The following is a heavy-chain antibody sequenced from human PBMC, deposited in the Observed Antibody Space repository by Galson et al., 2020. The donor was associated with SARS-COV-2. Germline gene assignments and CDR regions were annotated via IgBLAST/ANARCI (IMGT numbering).Heavy chain of an antibody. CDR1: GGTISSDDYY. J-gene: IGHJ4*02. V-gene: IGHV4-30-4*08. D-gene: IGHD2-15*01. CDR3: ARDHCSGAACYFDN. Sequence: SETLSLTCIVSGGTISSDDYYWSWIRQSPGKGLEWIGSIYHNGNAYYNPSLKSRLTISVDTSKNQFSLRLSSVTAADTAVYYCARDHCSGAACYFDNWGQGTLVTVSS. CDR2: IYHNGNA.